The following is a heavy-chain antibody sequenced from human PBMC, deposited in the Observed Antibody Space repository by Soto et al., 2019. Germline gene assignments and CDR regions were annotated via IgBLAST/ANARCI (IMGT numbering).Heavy chain of an antibody. D-gene: IGHD6-19*01. Sequence: SETLSLTCTVSGDSVTSNVWWSWVRQPPGKGLEWIGEAYHNGLTDYNPSLKSRVTMPVDTTKNEFSLKLTSLTAADTAIYYCARDAAVPGESDRFDYWGQGTLVTVSS. V-gene: IGHV4-4*02. CDR1: GDSVTSNVW. CDR2: AYHNGLT. J-gene: IGHJ4*02. CDR3: ARDAAVPGESDRFDY.